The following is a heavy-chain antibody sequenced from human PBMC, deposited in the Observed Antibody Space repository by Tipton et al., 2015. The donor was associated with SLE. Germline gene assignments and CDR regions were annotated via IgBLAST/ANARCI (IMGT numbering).Heavy chain of an antibody. J-gene: IGHJ4*02. V-gene: IGHV4-59*11. CDR1: NDSIGRHY. CDR3: ARARREWEPVVFDY. CDR2: IYHRGSS. Sequence: TLSLTCTVSNDSIGRHYWGWIRQSPGKGLAWLGYIYHRGSSNSSPSLKSRLTMSVETSKNQFSLRLSSVSVADTAVYYCARARREWEPVVFDYWGQGTLVTVSS. D-gene: IGHD1-26*01.